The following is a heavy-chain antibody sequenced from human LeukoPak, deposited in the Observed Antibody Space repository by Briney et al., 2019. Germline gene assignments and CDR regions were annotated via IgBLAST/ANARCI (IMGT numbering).Heavy chain of an antibody. CDR3: ARAIGSYGY. V-gene: IGHV3-66*01. J-gene: IGHJ4*02. CDR1: GVTVSSNY. CDR2: IYSGGST. D-gene: IGHD1-26*01. Sequence: GSLRLSCAASGVTVSSNYMSWVRQAPGKGLEWVSVIYSGGSTYYADSVKGRFTISRDNSKNTLYLQMNSLRAEDTAVYYCARAIGSYGYWGQGTLVTVSS.